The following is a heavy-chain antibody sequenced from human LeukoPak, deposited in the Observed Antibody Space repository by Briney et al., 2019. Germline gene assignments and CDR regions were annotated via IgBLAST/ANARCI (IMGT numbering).Heavy chain of an antibody. D-gene: IGHD3-3*01. J-gene: IGHJ4*02. V-gene: IGHV3-33*01. CDR1: GFTFRNFG. Sequence: PGGSLRLSCAASGFTFRNFGMHWVRQAPGKGLEWVAVIWYDGSEKYYADSVKGRFTISRDNSKNMLHLQTNSLRAEDTAVYYCVRDRNALQFLDYWGQGTVVTVSS. CDR2: IWYDGSEK. CDR3: VRDRNALQFLDY.